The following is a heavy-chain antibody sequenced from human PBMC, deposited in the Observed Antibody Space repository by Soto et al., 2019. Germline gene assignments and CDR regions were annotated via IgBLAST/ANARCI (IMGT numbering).Heavy chain of an antibody. D-gene: IGHD6-13*01. CDR1: GYTFTSYG. CDR2: ISAYNGNT. Sequence: ASVKVSCKASGYTFTSYGISWVRQAPGQGHEWMGWISAYNGNTNYAQKLQGRVTMTTDTSTSTAYMELRSLRSDDTAVYYCARVQGIAAAGTRYYYGMDVWGQGTTVTVSS. J-gene: IGHJ6*02. V-gene: IGHV1-18*01. CDR3: ARVQGIAAAGTRYYYGMDV.